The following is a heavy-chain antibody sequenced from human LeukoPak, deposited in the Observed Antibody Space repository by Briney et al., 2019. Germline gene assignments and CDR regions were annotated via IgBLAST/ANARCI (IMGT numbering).Heavy chain of an antibody. Sequence: GGSLRLSCAASGFTFSPYWMSWVRQALGKGLEWVANIKQDGSEKYYVDSVKGRFTISRDNAKNSLYLQMNSLRAEDTAVYYCASTYCSNTNCYRAFEIWGQGTMVTVSS. V-gene: IGHV3-7*01. CDR2: IKQDGSEK. J-gene: IGHJ3*02. CDR1: GFTFSPYW. CDR3: ASTYCSNTNCYRAFEI. D-gene: IGHD2-2*01.